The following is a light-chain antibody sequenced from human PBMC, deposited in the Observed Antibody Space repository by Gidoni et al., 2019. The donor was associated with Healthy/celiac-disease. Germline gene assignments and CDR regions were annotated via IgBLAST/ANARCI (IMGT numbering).Light chain of an antibody. CDR1: ALPKQY. V-gene: IGLV3-25*03. J-gene: IGLJ2*01. Sequence: SSELTQPPSVSVSPGQTARITCSGDALPKQYAYWYQQKPGQAPVLVIYKDSERPSGIPERFSGSSSVTTVTLTISGVQAEDEADYYCQSADSSGTYPVVFGGGTKLTVL. CDR3: QSADSSGTYPVV. CDR2: KDS.